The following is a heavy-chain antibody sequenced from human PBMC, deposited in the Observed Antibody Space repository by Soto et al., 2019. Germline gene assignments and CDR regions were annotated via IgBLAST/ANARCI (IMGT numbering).Heavy chain of an antibody. Sequence: PGGSLRLSCAVSGFTFSSYAMSWVRQAPGKGLEWVSAISGSGGSTYYADSVKGRFTISRDNSKNTLYLQMNSLRAEDTAVYYCAKDKSGYYDFWSGYPNDAFDIWGQGTMVTVS. V-gene: IGHV3-23*01. CDR2: ISGSGGST. D-gene: IGHD3-3*01. J-gene: IGHJ3*02. CDR3: AKDKSGYYDFWSGYPNDAFDI. CDR1: GFTFSSYA.